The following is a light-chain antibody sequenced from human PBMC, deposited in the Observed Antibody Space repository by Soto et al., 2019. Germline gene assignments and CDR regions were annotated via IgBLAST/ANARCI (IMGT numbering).Light chain of an antibody. J-gene: IGKJ4*01. V-gene: IGKV3-20*01. CDR1: QTVRNNY. CDR3: QQFSSYPLT. Sequence: EFVLPQSPGPLSLSPGERSTLSCMASQTVRNNYLAWYQQKPGQAPRLLIYDASSRATGIPDRFSGGGSGTDFTLTISRLEPEDFAVYYCQQFSSYPLTFGGGTKVDIK. CDR2: DAS.